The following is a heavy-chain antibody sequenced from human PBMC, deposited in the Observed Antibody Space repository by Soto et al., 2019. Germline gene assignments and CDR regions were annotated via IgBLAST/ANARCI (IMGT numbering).Heavy chain of an antibody. CDR1: GYSFTSYW. V-gene: IGHV5-51*01. J-gene: IGHJ3*02. CDR3: ARQWELLETMNDAFDI. D-gene: IGHD1-26*01. CDR2: IYPGDSDT. Sequence: EVQLVQSGAEVKKPGESLKISCKGSGYSFTSYWIGWVRQMPRKGLEWMGIIYPGDSDTRYSPSFQGQVTISADKSISTAYLQWSSLKASDTAMYYCARQWELLETMNDAFDIWGQGTMVTVSS.